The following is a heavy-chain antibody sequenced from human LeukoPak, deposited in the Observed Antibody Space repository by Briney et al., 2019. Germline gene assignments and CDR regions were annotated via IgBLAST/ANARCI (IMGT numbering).Heavy chain of an antibody. D-gene: IGHD4-17*01. V-gene: IGHV1-18*04. CDR2: ISAYNGNT. CDR1: GYTFTSYG. Sequence: ASVKVSCKASGYTFTSYGISWVRQAPGQGLEWMGWISAYNGNTNYAQKLQGRVTMTTAASTSTAYMELRSLRADATAVYYCAREGGTTVTPNGMDVWGKGTTVTVSS. CDR3: AREGGTTVTPNGMDV. J-gene: IGHJ6*03.